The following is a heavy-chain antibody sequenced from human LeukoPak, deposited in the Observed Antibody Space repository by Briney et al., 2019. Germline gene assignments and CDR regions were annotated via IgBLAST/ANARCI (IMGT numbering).Heavy chain of an antibody. CDR1: GFTFSYFW. D-gene: IGHD1-26*01. Sequence: GGSLRLSCAASGFTFSYFWMSWVRQAPGKGLEWVANINLVGTERKYVDSVKGRFTISRDNARKSLYLQMNSLRAEDTAVYYCARDHEWELDYYYGMDVWGQGTTVTVSS. J-gene: IGHJ6*02. V-gene: IGHV3-7*01. CDR2: INLVGTER. CDR3: ARDHEWELDYYYGMDV.